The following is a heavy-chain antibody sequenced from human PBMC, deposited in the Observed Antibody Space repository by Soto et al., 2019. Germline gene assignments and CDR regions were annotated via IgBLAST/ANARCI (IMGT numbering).Heavy chain of an antibody. D-gene: IGHD3-10*01. CDR3: AKETGSYVRYYYYGMDV. CDR1: GFTFSSYA. CDR2: ISGSGGST. V-gene: IGHV3-23*01. J-gene: IGHJ6*02. Sequence: PGGSLRLSCAASGFTFSSYAMSWVRQAPGKGLEWVSAISGSGGSTYYADSVKGRFTISRDNSKNTLYLQMNSLRAEDTAVYYCAKETGSYVRYYYYGMDVWGQGTTVTVSS.